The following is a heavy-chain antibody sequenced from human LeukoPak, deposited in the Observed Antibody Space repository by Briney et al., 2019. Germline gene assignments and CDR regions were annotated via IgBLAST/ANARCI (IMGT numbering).Heavy chain of an antibody. CDR1: GFTFSLYA. V-gene: IGHV3-48*03. CDR3: AKDQGRVFGYFDF. D-gene: IGHD3-16*01. Sequence: QPGGSLRLSCAASGFTFSLYAMNWVRQTPGKGLEWVSFISSSGTTLHHADSVKGRFTISRDNAKNTLYLQMNSLTTEDTAIYYCAKDQGRVFGYFDFWGLGTLLTVSS. CDR2: ISSSGTTL. J-gene: IGHJ4*02.